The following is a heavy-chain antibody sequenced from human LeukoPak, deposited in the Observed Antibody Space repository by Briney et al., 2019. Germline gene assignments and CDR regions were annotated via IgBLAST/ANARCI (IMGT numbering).Heavy chain of an antibody. CDR1: GYTFTSYY. D-gene: IGHD3-10*01. CDR3: ATDSTVLLWFGELSGG. CDR2: INPSGGST. J-gene: IGHJ4*02. V-gene: IGHV1-46*01. Sequence: ASVKVSCKASGYTFTSYYMHWVRQAPGQGLEWMGIINPSGGSTGHAQKFQGRVTMTEDTSTDTAYMELSSLRSEDTAVYYCATDSTVLLWFGELSGGWGQGTLVTVSS.